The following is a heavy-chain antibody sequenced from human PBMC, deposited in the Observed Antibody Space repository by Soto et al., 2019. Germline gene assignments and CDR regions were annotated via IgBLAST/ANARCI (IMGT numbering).Heavy chain of an antibody. CDR3: ARGLVMRPYHYHGMDL. V-gene: IGHV4-30-4*01. Sequence: QVQLQESGPGLVKPSQTLSLTCTVSGGSISSGDYFWSWIRQSPGKGLELIGYISSIGSTYYNPSLTRRVSVSRAPSRNQVSLKLSSVTTPDTPASCCARGLVMRPYHYHGMDLWGQGTPVTVSS. D-gene: IGHD3-9*01. J-gene: IGHJ6*02. CDR2: ISSIGST. CDR1: GGSISSGDYF.